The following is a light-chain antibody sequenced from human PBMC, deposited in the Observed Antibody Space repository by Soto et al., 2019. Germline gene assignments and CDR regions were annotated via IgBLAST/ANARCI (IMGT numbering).Light chain of an antibody. Sequence: QSVLTQPPSASGTPGQRVTISCSGSSSNIGSNTVNWYQQLPGTAPKLLIYSNNQRPSGVPDRFSGSKSGPSASLAISGLQFEDEADYYCAAWDDSLNGYVFGPGTKLTVL. CDR2: SNN. CDR3: AAWDDSLNGYV. J-gene: IGLJ1*01. CDR1: SSNIGSNT. V-gene: IGLV1-44*01.